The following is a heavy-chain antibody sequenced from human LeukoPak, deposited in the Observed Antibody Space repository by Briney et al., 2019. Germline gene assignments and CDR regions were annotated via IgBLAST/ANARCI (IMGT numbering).Heavy chain of an antibody. Sequence: GGSLRLSCAASGFTFSSYSMNWVRQAPGKGLEWVSAISGDGGTTYYADSVRGRFTVSKDNSENTLYLRMNSLRAEDTAVYYCARVPGSYDYWGQGTLVTVSS. CDR3: ARVPGSYDY. CDR1: GFTFSSYS. J-gene: IGHJ4*02. V-gene: IGHV3-23*01. D-gene: IGHD3-10*01. CDR2: ISGDGGTT.